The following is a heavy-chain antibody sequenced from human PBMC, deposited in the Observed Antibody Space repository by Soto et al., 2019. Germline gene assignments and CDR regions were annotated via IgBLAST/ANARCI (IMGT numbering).Heavy chain of an antibody. J-gene: IGHJ4*02. Sequence: GASVKVSSKASGYTFTSYYMHWMRQAPGQGLEWMAIIYPSGSSTSYAQKFQGRVTMTRDTSTSTVYMELSSLRSEDTAVYYCARDNPRRGYFDYWGQGTLGTVSS. V-gene: IGHV1-46*01. CDR1: GYTFTSYY. CDR3: ARDNPRRGYFDY. CDR2: IYPSGSST.